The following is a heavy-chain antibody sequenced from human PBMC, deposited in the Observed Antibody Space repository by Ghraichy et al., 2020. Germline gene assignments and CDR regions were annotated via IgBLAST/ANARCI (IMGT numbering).Heavy chain of an antibody. Sequence: SETLSLTCAVFGESIIDFHWSWVRLRPGNGREWIGVINHSGSAGYNPSLKSRVTISVDTSKKQFSLTVRSVTAADTAVYYCGRLGHVTWIFDYWGQGTLVVVSS. CDR2: INHSGSA. V-gene: IGHV4-34*01. D-gene: IGHD3-16*01. CDR1: GESIIDFH. J-gene: IGHJ4*02. CDR3: GRLGHVTWIFDY.